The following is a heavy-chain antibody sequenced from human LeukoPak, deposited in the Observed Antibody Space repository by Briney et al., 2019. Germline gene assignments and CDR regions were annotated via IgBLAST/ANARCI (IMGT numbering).Heavy chain of an antibody. D-gene: IGHD3-22*01. V-gene: IGHV3-48*03. J-gene: IGHJ4*02. CDR1: GFTLSSYE. Sequence: GGSLRLSCAASGFTLSSYEMNWVRQAPGKGLEWVSYISSAGTMTYYADSVKGRLTISRDNAKNSLYLHMSSLRVEDTAVYYCARDRTMIVDYWGQGTLVTVSS. CDR3: ARDRTMIVDY. CDR2: ISSAGTMT.